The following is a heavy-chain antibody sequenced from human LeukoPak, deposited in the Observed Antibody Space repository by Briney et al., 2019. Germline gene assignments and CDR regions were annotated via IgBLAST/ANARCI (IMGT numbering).Heavy chain of an antibody. D-gene: IGHD5-12*01. CDR3: AGGTRKVRGYSGYDYDY. V-gene: IGHV4-39*07. CDR2: IHYSGST. Sequence: SETLSLTCTVSGDSISNSNYYWGWIRQPPGEGLEWIGSIHYSGSTYYNPSLKSRVTISVDRSKNQFSLKLSSVTAADTAVYYCAGGTRKVRGYSGYDYDYWGQGTLVTVSS. CDR1: GDSISNSNYY. J-gene: IGHJ4*02.